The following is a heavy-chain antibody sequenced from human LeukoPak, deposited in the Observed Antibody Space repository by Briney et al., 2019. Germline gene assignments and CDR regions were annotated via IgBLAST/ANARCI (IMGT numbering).Heavy chain of an antibody. CDR3: ARLVTIFPPINWFDP. Sequence: SETLSLTCAVYGGSFSGYYWSWIRQPPGKGLEWIGEINHSGSTNYNPSLKSRVTISVDTSKNQFSLKLSSVTAADTAVYYCARLVTIFPPINWFDPWGQGTLVTASS. J-gene: IGHJ5*02. V-gene: IGHV4-34*01. D-gene: IGHD3-3*01. CDR1: GGSFSGYY. CDR2: INHSGST.